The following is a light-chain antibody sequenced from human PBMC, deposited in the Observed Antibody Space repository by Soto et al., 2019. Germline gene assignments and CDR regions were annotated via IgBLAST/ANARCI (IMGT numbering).Light chain of an antibody. J-gene: IGKJ2*01. CDR2: DAS. CDR3: QQYNSYSYT. CDR1: HDIINY. V-gene: IGKV1-16*01. Sequence: DIQMTQSPSSLSASVGDRVTITCQASHDIINYLNWFQQKPGEAPKLLIYDASSLQSGVPSRFSGSGSGTEFTLTISSLQPDDFATYYCQQYNSYSYTFGQGTKLEIK.